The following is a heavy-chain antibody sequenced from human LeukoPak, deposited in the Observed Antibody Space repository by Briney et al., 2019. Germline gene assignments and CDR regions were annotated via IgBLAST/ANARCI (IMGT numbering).Heavy chain of an antibody. CDR2: INSDGSST. V-gene: IGHV3-74*01. CDR1: GFTFSSYW. Sequence: GGSLRLSCAASGFTFSSYWMHWVRQAPGKGLVWVSRINSDGSSTSYADSVKGRFTISRDNAKNTLYLQMNSLRAEAAAVYYCARDRGAYCSGGSCYSRNWFDPWGQGTLVTVSS. CDR3: ARDRGAYCSGGSCYSRNWFDP. D-gene: IGHD2-15*01. J-gene: IGHJ5*02.